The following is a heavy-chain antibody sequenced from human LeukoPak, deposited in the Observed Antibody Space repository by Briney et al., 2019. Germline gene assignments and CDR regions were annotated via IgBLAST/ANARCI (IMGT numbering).Heavy chain of an antibody. J-gene: IGHJ6*03. Sequence: GGSLRLSCAASGFTFSSYAMSWVRQAPGKGLEWVSAISGSGGSTYYADSVKGRFTISRDNSKNTLYLQMNSLRAEDTAVYYCAKAGITMVRGVIITPRPYYYYYMDVWGKGTTVTISS. CDR3: AKAGITMVRGVIITPRPYYYYYMDV. CDR2: ISGSGGST. V-gene: IGHV3-23*01. CDR1: GFTFSSYA. D-gene: IGHD3-10*01.